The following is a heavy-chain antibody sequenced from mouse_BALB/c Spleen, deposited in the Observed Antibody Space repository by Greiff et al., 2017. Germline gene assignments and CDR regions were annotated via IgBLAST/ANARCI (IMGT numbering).Heavy chain of an antibody. V-gene: IGHV1-7*01. Sequence: QVQLQQSGAELAKPGASVKMSCKASGYTFTSYWMHWVKQRPGQGLEWIGYINPSTGYTEYNQKFKDKATLTADKSSSTAYMQLSSLTSEDSAVYYCARSGGNYYPWFAYWGQGTLVTVSA. CDR2: INPSTGYT. CDR1: GYTFTSYW. CDR3: ARSGGNYYPWFAY. D-gene: IGHD2-1*01. J-gene: IGHJ3*01.